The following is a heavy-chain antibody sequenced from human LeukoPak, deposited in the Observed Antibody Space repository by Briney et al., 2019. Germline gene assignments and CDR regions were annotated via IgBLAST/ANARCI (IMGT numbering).Heavy chain of an antibody. CDR1: GYTFTSYD. Sequence: ASVKVSCKASGYTFTSYDINWVRQATGQGLEWMGWMNPNSGNTGYAQKFQGRVTITRNTSISTAYMELSSLRSEDTAVYYCARGAPPGGYYYYYYMDVWGKGTTVTVSS. D-gene: IGHD3-10*01. CDR3: ARGAPPGGYYYYYYMDV. J-gene: IGHJ6*03. V-gene: IGHV1-8*03. CDR2: MNPNSGNT.